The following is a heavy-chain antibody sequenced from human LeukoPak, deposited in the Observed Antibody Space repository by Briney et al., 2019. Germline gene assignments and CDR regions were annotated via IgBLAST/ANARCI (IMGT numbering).Heavy chain of an antibody. CDR2: ISNSRNT. Sequence: SETLSLTCTVSGGSITTSSYYWGWIRQPPGKGLEWIGTISNSRNTFYNPSLKSRVTVSMDTSRNQFSLKLNSATAADTAVYYCANLYGSGSHAVDYWGQGTLVTVSS. J-gene: IGHJ4*02. D-gene: IGHD3-10*01. V-gene: IGHV4-39*07. CDR3: ANLYGSGSHAVDY. CDR1: GGSITTSSYY.